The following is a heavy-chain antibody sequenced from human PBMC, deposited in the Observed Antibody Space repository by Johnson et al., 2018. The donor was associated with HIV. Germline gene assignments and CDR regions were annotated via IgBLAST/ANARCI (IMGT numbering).Heavy chain of an antibody. J-gene: IGHJ3*01. CDR2: ISYDGSNK. D-gene: IGHD3-10*01. V-gene: IGHV3-30-3*02. CDR3: AKSSSATYYGDAFDV. Sequence: QVQLVESGGGVVQPGRSLRLSCAASGFTFSSYAMHWVRQAPGKGLEWVAVISYDGSNKYYADSMKGRFTISRDNSKNTLYLQVNSLRAEDTAVYYCAKSSSATYYGDAFDVWGQGTVVSVSS. CDR1: GFTFSSYA.